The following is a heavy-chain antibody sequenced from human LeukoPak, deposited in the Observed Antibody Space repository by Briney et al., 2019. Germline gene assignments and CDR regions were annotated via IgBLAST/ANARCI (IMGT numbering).Heavy chain of an antibody. V-gene: IGHV3-33*06. J-gene: IGHJ4*02. CDR2: IWYDGSNK. CDR1: GFTFSSYG. Sequence: GRSLRLSCAASGFTFSSYGMHWVRQAPGKGLEWVAVIWYDGSNKYYADSVKGRFTISRDNSKNTLYLQMNSLRAEDTAVYYCAKPRNYYDSEYYFDYRGQGTLVTVSS. D-gene: IGHD3-22*01. CDR3: AKPRNYYDSEYYFDY.